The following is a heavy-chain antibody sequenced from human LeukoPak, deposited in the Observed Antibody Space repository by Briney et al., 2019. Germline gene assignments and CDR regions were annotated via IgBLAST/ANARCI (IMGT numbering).Heavy chain of an antibody. CDR3: ARGRSPRLPPGQKSWFDP. Sequence: PGGSLRLSCAASGFTFSPYSINWIRQPPGMGLEWIGEINQSGTTNYNPSLKSRVTISVDTSNNQFSLNVNSVTAADTGVYYCARGRSPRLPPGQKSWFDPWGQGTRVTVSS. V-gene: IGHV4-34*01. J-gene: IGHJ5*02. CDR1: GFTFSPYS. CDR2: INQSGTT.